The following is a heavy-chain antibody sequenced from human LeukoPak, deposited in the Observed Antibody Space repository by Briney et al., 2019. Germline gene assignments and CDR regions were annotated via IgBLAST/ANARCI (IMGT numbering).Heavy chain of an antibody. CDR1: GGSISSYY. CDR3: ARSTTPNDNEYFEH. D-gene: IGHD2/OR15-2a*01. CDR2: IYYSGST. J-gene: IGHJ1*01. Sequence: SETLSLTCTVSGGSISSYYWSWIRQPPGKGLEWIGYIYYSGSTNYNPSLKSRVTISVDTSKNQFSLKLSSVTAADTAVYYCARSTTPNDNEYFEHWGQGTLVTVSS. V-gene: IGHV4-59*01.